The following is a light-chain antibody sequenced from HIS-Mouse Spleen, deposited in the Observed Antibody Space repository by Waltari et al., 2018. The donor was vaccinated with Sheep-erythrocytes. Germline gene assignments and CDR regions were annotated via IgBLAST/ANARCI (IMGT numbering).Light chain of an antibody. J-gene: IGKJ3*01. CDR3: QQYYSYLT. Sequence: AIRMTQSPSSFSASTGDRVTITCRASQGISSYLAWYQQKPGKAPKLLIYAASTLQSGVPSRFSGSGSGTDFTLTISCLQSEDFATYYCQQYYSYLTFGPWTKVDIK. V-gene: IGKV1-8*01. CDR2: AAS. CDR1: QGISSY.